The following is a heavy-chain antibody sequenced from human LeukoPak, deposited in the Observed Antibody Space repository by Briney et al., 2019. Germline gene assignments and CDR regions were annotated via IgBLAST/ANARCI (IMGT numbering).Heavy chain of an antibody. D-gene: IGHD5-18*01. CDR1: GFTFSSYA. CDR3: AKPQGGYSYGAYWYFDL. V-gene: IGHV3-23*01. Sequence: RGSLRLSCAASGFTFSSYAMSWVRQAPGRGLEWVSAISGSGGSTYYADSVKGRFTISRDNSKNTLYMQMNSLRAEDTAVYYCAKPQGGYSYGAYWYFDLWGRGTLVTVSS. J-gene: IGHJ2*01. CDR2: ISGSGGST.